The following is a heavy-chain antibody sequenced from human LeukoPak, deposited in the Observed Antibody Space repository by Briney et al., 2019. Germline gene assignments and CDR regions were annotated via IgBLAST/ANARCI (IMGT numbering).Heavy chain of an antibody. J-gene: IGHJ4*02. CDR3: AREKGLRGYSGTLDY. V-gene: IGHV1-46*01. Sequence: ASVTVSFTASGCTFTIYYMHWVRQAPGQGLEWMGIINPSGGSTSYSQKFQGRVTMTRDMSTSTVYMELSSLRSEDTAVYYCAREKGLRGYSGTLDYWGQGTLVTVSS. D-gene: IGHD1-26*01. CDR2: INPSGGST. CDR1: GCTFTIYY.